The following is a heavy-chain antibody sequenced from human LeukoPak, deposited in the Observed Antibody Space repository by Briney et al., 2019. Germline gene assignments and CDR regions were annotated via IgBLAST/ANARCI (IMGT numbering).Heavy chain of an antibody. CDR3: ARDGLGYGLPFDY. CDR2: IHYSGTT. V-gene: IGHV4-59*01. J-gene: IGHJ4*02. Sequence: SETLSLTCIVSGGSINSYYWSWIRQPPGKGLEWIGYIHYSGTTNYNPSLKSQVTISIDTSKNQFSLKLRSVTAADKAVYYCARDGLGYGLPFDYWGQGTLVTVSS. D-gene: IGHD5-18*01. CDR1: GGSINSYY.